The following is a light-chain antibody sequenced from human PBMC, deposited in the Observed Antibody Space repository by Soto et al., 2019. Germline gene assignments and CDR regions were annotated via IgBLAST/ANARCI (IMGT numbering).Light chain of an antibody. J-gene: IGKJ2*02. CDR3: QQYGSARST. CDR2: DAS. Sequence: EIVLTQSPATLSLSPGERATLPCRASQSVRSYLAWYQQKPGQAPRLLIYDASNRATGSPARFSGSGSGTDFTLTISRLEPEDFAVYYCQQYGSARSTFGQGTKLEIK. V-gene: IGKV3-11*01. CDR1: QSVRSY.